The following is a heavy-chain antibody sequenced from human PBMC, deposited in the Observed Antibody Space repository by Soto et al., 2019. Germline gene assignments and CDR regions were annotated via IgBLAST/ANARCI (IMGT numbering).Heavy chain of an antibody. J-gene: IGHJ4*02. CDR3: TRGRSLEGNF. CDR2: IYYKGNT. CDR1: GGSISSSSYY. Sequence: SETLSLTCTVSGGSISSSSYYWGWIRQSPGKALEWIGSIYYKGNTFYNPSLKSRVTISVDTSKNQFSVKLSSVTAADTAVYYCTRGRSLEGNFWGQGTLVTVSS. V-gene: IGHV4-39*01. D-gene: IGHD2-15*01.